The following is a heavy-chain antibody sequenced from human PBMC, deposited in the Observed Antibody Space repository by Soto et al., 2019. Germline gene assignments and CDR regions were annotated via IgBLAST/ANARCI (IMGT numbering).Heavy chain of an antibody. D-gene: IGHD3-10*01. CDR2: IYYSGST. V-gene: IGHV4-31*03. J-gene: IGHJ6*02. Sequence: PSETLSLTCTVSGGSISSGGYYWNWIRQHPGKGLEWIGYIYYSGSTYYNPSLKSRVTISVDTSKNQFSLKLSSVTAADTAVYYCAREVVQIWYYYGSGTGGMDVWGQGTTVTVSS. CDR1: GGSISSGGYY. CDR3: AREVVQIWYYYGSGTGGMDV.